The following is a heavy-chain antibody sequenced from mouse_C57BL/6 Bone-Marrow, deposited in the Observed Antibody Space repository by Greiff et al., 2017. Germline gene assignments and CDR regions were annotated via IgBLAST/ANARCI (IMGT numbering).Heavy chain of an antibody. Sequence: EVKVEESGGGLVQPGGSLSLSCAASGFTFTDYYMSWVRQPPGKALEWLGFIRNKANGYTTEYSASVKGRFTISRDNSQSILYLQMNALRAEDSATYYCARSPRSSYFDYWGQGTTLTVSS. J-gene: IGHJ2*01. CDR1: GFTFTDYY. CDR2: IRNKANGYTT. CDR3: ARSPRSSYFDY. D-gene: IGHD1-1*01. V-gene: IGHV7-3*01.